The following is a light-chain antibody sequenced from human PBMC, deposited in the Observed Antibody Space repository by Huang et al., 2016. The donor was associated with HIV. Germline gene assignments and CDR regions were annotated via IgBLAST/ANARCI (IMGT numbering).Light chain of an antibody. CDR3: QQRSKWPLT. CDR2: DAS. Sequence: EIVLTQSPATLSLSPGQRVTLSCRASQSVRDFLAWSQQKPGQAPRLLIYDASKRATGIPARFSGSGAGTDFTLTISSLEPEDFAVYYCQQRSKWPLTFGGGTKVESK. V-gene: IGKV3-11*01. CDR1: QSVRDF. J-gene: IGKJ4*01.